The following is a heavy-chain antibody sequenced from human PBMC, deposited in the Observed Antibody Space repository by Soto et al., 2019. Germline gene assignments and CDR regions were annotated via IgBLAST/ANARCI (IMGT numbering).Heavy chain of an antibody. CDR3: ARAKATATILAY. CDR2: IKEDGSAK. J-gene: IGHJ4*02. CDR1: GFTFSSYW. Sequence: QSGGTLRLSCEASGFTFSSYWMSWVRQAPGKGLEWVANIKEDGSAKHYVASVEDRFAISRDNAKNSLYLQMNSLGVEDTAVYYCARAKATATILAYWGQGTVVTVSS. V-gene: IGHV3-7*01.